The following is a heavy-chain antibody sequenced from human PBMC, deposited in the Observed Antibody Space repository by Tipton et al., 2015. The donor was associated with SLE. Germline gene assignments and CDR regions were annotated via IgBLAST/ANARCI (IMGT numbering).Heavy chain of an antibody. CDR2: INHSGST. CDR1: GGSFSGNY. D-gene: IGHD6-13*01. CDR3: ARGRRGAAAGDYYYYYMDV. V-gene: IGHV4-34*01. Sequence: TLSLTCAVFGGSFSGNYWIWIRQPPGKGLEWIGEINHSGSTNYNPSLKSRVTISGDTSKNQFSLKLSSVTAADTAVYYCARGRRGAAAGDYYYYYMDVWGKGTTVTVSS. J-gene: IGHJ6*03.